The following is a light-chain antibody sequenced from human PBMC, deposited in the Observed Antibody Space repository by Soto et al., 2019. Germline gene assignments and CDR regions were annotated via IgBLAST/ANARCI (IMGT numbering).Light chain of an antibody. Sequence: ETVLTQSPATLSLSPGERATLSCRASQSVENYVMWYQQKPGQAPRLIVYDGSTRAFGIPDRFSGSGSGTDFTLTISSLEPEDSAVYDCQHRSGWPRPFGQGTKVEV. V-gene: IGKV3-11*01. J-gene: IGKJ1*01. CDR2: DGS. CDR1: QSVENY. CDR3: QHRSGWPRP.